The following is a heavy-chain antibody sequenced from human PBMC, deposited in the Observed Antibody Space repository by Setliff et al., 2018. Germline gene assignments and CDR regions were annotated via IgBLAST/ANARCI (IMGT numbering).Heavy chain of an antibody. V-gene: IGHV3-48*03. CDR3: ARSVGSGSYP. J-gene: IGHJ4*02. D-gene: IGHD3-10*01. CDR1: GFTFSDYE. CDR2: ISSGGSTI. Sequence: GGSLRLSCAASGFTFSDYEMNWVRQAPGKGLEWVSYISSGGSTIFYADSVKGRFTISRDNAKNSQYLQMSSLRAEDTAVYYCARSVGSGSYPWGQGTLVTVSS.